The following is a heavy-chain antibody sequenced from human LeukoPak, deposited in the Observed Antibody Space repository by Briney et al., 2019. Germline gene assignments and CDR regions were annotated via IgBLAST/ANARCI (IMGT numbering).Heavy chain of an antibody. CDR1: GVSISSSSYY. D-gene: IGHD3-9*01. CDR2: IYYSGST. CDR3: ARRYYDILTGYYYYFDY. V-gene: IGHV4-39*01. Sequence: SETLSLTCTVSGVSISSSSYYWGWIRQPPGKGLEWIGSIYYSGSTYYNPSLKSRVTISVDTSKNQFSLKLSSVTAADTAVYYCARRYYDILTGYYYYFDYWGQGTLVTVSS. J-gene: IGHJ4*02.